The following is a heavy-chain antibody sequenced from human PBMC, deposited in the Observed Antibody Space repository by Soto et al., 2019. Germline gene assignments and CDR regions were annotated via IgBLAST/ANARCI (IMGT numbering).Heavy chain of an antibody. CDR3: ARIVIAAPPYAFDI. J-gene: IGHJ3*02. CDR1: GHTFTSYG. Sequence: ASVKVSCKASGHTFTSYGISWVRQAPGQGLEWMGWISAYNGNTNYAQKLQGRVTMTTDTSTSTAYMELRSLGSDDTAVYYCARIVIAAPPYAFDIWGQGTMVTVSS. D-gene: IGHD3-16*02. V-gene: IGHV1-18*01. CDR2: ISAYNGNT.